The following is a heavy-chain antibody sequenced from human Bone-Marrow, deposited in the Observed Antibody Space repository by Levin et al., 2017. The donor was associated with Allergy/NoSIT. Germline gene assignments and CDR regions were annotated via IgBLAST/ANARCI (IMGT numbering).Heavy chain of an antibody. CDR3: ARASGLAAPSFDY. J-gene: IGHJ4*02. V-gene: IGHV4-31*03. CDR2: IYYSGTT. D-gene: IGHD6-13*01. Sequence: NSSETLSLTCTVSGGSISSDGNYWSWIRQHPEKGLEWIGYIYYSGTTYYNPSLKSRVTISIDGSKNQFSLQLRSVNAADTAVYYCARASGLAAPSFDYWGQGALVTVSS. CDR1: GGSISSDGNY.